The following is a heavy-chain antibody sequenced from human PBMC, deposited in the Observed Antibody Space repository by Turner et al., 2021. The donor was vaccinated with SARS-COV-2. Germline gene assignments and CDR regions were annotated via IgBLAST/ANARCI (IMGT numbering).Heavy chain of an antibody. J-gene: IGHJ6*02. CDR1: VFTFSSYS. CDR2: ISSSSSYI. V-gene: IGHV3-21*01. Sequence: VQLVESGGGLVKPGGSMRLYCAASVFTFSSYSMNWVRQAPGKVLEWVSSISSSSSYIYYSDSVKGRFTISRDNAKNSLYLQMNSLRAEDTAVYYCASIAAADPKYYHYYGMDVWGQGSTVTVSS. D-gene: IGHD6-13*01. CDR3: ASIAAADPKYYHYYGMDV.